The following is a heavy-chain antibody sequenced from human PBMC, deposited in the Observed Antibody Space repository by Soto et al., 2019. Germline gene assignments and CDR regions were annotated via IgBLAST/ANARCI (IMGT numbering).Heavy chain of an antibody. CDR1: GFTFSSYG. J-gene: IGHJ6*03. CDR2: ISYDGSNK. Sequence: GGSLRLSCAASGFTFSSYGMHWVRQAPGKGLEWVAVISYDGSNKYYADSVKGRFTISRDNSKNTLYLQMNSLRAEDTAVYYCAKVDDYGDYGRYYYMDVWGKGTTVTVSS. CDR3: AKVDDYGDYGRYYYMDV. D-gene: IGHD4-17*01. V-gene: IGHV3-30*18.